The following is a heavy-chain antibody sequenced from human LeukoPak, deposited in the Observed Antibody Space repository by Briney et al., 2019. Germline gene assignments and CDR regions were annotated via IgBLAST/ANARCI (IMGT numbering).Heavy chain of an antibody. CDR2: IKQDGSEK. CDR3: ARDALVVGSYYSRYFDY. V-gene: IGHV3-7*01. D-gene: IGHD1-26*01. Sequence: GGSLRLSCAASGFTFSSYWMSWVRQAPGKGLEWVANIKQDGSEKYYVDSVKGRFTISRDNAKNSLYLQMNSLRAEDTAVYYCARDALVVGSYYSRYFDYWGQGTLVTVSS. J-gene: IGHJ4*02. CDR1: GFTFSSYW.